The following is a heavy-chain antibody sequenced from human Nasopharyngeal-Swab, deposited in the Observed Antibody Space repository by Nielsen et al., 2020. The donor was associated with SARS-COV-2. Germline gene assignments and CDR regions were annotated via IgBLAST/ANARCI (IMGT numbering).Heavy chain of an antibody. J-gene: IGHJ5*02. CDR1: GGSISSGGYY. CDR3: ARDGPIGWFDP. V-gene: IGHV4-31*03. Sequence: SETLSLTCTVSGGSISSGGYYWSWIRQHPGKGLEWIGYIYYSGSTYYNPSPKSRVTISVDTSKNQFSLKLSSVTAADTAVYYCARDGPIGWFDPWGQGTLVTVSS. CDR2: IYYSGST.